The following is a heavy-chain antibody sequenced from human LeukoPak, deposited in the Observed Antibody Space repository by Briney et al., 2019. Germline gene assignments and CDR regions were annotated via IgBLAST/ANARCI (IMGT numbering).Heavy chain of an antibody. J-gene: IGHJ4*02. CDR2: IGGSGDKT. V-gene: IGHV3-23*01. CDR1: GFTFNRNA. Sequence: GGSLRLSCAASGFTFNRNAISWVRQAPGKGLEWVSTIGGSGDKTFYADSVKGRFTISRDYSKNMLHLQMSSLTGEDTALYYCVRRGDASSGWGDHDYWGRGALVSVSS. CDR3: VRRGDASSGWGDHDY. D-gene: IGHD6-19*01.